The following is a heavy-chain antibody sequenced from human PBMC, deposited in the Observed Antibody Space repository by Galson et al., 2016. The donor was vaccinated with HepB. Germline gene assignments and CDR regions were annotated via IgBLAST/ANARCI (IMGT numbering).Heavy chain of an antibody. V-gene: IGHV3-11*06. CDR1: GFLFSDYY. Sequence: SLRLSCAASGFLFSDYYMSWVRQTPGRGLEFVAYIDTSSGYTNYGASVKGRFAISRDNAKNSLYLQMSSLRPDDTAVYYCARSSRGSGSYYGGMDVWGQGTTVSVSS. J-gene: IGHJ6*01. D-gene: IGHD3-10*01. CDR3: ARSSRGSGSYYGGMDV. CDR2: IDTSSGYT.